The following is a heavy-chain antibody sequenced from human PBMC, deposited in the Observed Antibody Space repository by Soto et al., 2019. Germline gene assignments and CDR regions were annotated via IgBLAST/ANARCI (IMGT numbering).Heavy chain of an antibody. V-gene: IGHV3-73*01. CDR2: IRSKGNSYAT. CDR1: GFTFSGSA. D-gene: IGHD3-16*01. Sequence: GGSLRLSCAASGFTFSGSAMHWVRQASGKGLEWVGRIRSKGNSYATAYAASVKGRFTISRDDSKNTAYLQMNSRKSEDTAVDYCTRRGRWLQSRFLGIDYGGRETLVTVSS. J-gene: IGHJ4*02. CDR3: TRRGRWLQSRFLGIDY.